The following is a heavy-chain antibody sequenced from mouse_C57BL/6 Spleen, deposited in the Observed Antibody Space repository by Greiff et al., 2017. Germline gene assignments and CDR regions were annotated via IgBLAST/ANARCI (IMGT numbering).Heavy chain of an antibody. Sequence: QVQLQQPGTELVKPGASVKLSCKASGYTFTSYWMHWVKQRPGQGLEWIGNINPSNGGTNYNEKFKSKATLTVDTSSSTAYMQLSSLTSEDSAVYYCAGITTVVAPYYFDYWGQGTTLTVSS. CDR1: GYTFTSYW. J-gene: IGHJ2*01. D-gene: IGHD1-1*01. V-gene: IGHV1-53*01. CDR3: AGITTVVAPYYFDY. CDR2: INPSNGGT.